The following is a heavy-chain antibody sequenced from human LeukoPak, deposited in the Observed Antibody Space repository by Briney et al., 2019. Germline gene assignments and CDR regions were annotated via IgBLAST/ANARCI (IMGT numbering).Heavy chain of an antibody. CDR1: GYTFTGYY. CDR2: INPNSGGT. J-gene: IGHJ6*03. Sequence: ASVKVSCKASGYTFTGYYMHWVRQAPGQGLEWKGWINPNSGGTNYAQKFQGRVTMTRDTSISTAYMELSRLRSDDTAVYYCARDLHDISTGYYPYYYYYYMDVWGKGTTVTVSS. CDR3: ARDLHDISTGYYPYYYYYYMDV. V-gene: IGHV1-2*02. D-gene: IGHD3-9*01.